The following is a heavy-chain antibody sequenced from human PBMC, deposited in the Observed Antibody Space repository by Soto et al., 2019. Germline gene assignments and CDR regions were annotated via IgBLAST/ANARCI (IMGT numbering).Heavy chain of an antibody. Sequence: SETLSLTCAVSGGSISSGGYSWSWIRQPPGKGLEWIGYIYHSGSTYYNPSLKSRVTISVDRSKNQFSLKLSSVTAADTAVYYCAREGTYYDFWSGYKRGNYYGMDVWGQGTTVTVSS. CDR3: AREGTYYDFWSGYKRGNYYGMDV. J-gene: IGHJ6*02. V-gene: IGHV4-30-2*01. CDR2: IYHSGST. D-gene: IGHD3-3*01. CDR1: GGSISSGGYS.